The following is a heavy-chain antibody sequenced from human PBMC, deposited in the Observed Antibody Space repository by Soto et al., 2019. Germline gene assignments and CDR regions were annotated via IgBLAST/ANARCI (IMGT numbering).Heavy chain of an antibody. CDR2: IYTTGST. D-gene: IGHD2-8*01. CDR1: GDSISNSY. J-gene: IGHJ4*02. Sequence: PSETLSLTYTVFGDSISNSYWSWVRQPAGKGLQWIGRIYTTGSTIYNPSLKTRITMSLDTSKNQFSLDLASVTAADTAKYYCARVRRMTRGVLLDYWSQGILVTVSS. CDR3: ARVRRMTRGVLLDY. V-gene: IGHV4-4*07.